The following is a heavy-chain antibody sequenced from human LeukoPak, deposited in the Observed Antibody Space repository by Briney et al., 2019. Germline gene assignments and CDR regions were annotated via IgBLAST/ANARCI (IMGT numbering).Heavy chain of an antibody. CDR3: AREGGPYGSGRYYGY. Sequence: PGRSLRLSCAASGFTFSSYAMHWVRQAPGKGLEWVAIMSYDGNNKYYADSVKGRFTVSRDNSKNTLYLQMNSLRAEDTAVYYCAREGGPYGSGRYYGYWGQGTLVTVSS. V-gene: IGHV3-30-3*01. D-gene: IGHD3-10*01. CDR1: GFTFSSYA. CDR2: MSYDGNNK. J-gene: IGHJ4*02.